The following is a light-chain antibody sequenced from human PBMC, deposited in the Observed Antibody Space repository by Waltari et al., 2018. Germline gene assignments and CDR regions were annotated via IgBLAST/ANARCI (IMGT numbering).Light chain of an antibody. CDR1: QSVGNS. Sequence: EVVLTQSPATLSLSPGERVSLSCRASQSVGNSLALYQQKAGQAPRLLIYDVSNRASGIPARFSGSGAGTDFTLTISSLEPDDFAIYYCQQRNDWPPEYTFGQGTKLEIK. J-gene: IGKJ2*01. CDR2: DVS. CDR3: QQRNDWPPEYT. V-gene: IGKV3-11*01.